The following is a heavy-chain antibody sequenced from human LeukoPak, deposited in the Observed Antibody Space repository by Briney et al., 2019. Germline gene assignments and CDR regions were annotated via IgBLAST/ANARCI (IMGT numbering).Heavy chain of an antibody. CDR2: IRDSGTT. Sequence: GGSLRLSCAASGFTFSTYPMNWVRQAPGKGLEWISHIRDSGTTDYADSVKGRFTISRDNSKNTLYLQMNTLRAEDTAVYYCAKCTTGYWYFDLWGRGTLVTVSS. CDR3: AKCTTGYWYFDL. CDR1: GFTFSTYP. V-gene: IGHV3-23*01. D-gene: IGHD1-1*01. J-gene: IGHJ2*01.